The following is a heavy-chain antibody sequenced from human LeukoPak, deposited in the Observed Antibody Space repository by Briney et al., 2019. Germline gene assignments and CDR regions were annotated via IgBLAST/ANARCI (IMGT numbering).Heavy chain of an antibody. CDR1: GASISSYY. V-gene: IGHV4-59*01. J-gene: IGHJ4*02. D-gene: IGHD3-16*01. CDR2: IYYSGST. Sequence: SETLSLTCSVSGASISSYYWSWIRQPPGKGLEWIGYIYYSGSTNYNPSLKSRVTISVDTSKNQFSLKLSSVTAADTAVYYCAREGSSWYLGGGGFDYWGQGTLVTVSS. CDR3: AREGSSWYLGGGGFDY.